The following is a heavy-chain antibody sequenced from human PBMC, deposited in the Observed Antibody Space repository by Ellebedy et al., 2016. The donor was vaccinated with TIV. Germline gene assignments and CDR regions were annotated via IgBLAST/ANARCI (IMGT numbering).Heavy chain of an antibody. CDR1: GYTLTELS. V-gene: IGHV1-24*01. CDR2: FDPEDGET. Sequence: AASVKVSCKVSGYTLTELSMHWVRQAPGKGLEWMGGFDPEDGETIYAQKFQGRVTMTEDTSTDTAYMKLSSLRSEDTAVYYCATDYYGSGSYYNARYRFDYWGQGTLVTVSS. CDR3: ATDYYGSGSYYNARYRFDY. D-gene: IGHD3-10*01. J-gene: IGHJ4*02.